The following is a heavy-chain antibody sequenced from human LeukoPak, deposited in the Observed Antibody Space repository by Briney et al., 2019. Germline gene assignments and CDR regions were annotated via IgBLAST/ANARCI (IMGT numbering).Heavy chain of an antibody. CDR2: ISGSGGST. D-gene: IGHD6-13*01. Sequence: GGSLRLSFAASGFTHSSYSLSGIRQAPGKGLEWVSAISGSGGSTYYADSVKGRFTISRDNSKNTLYLQMNSLRAEDTAEYYCVKFPKQLAILDYWGQGTLVTVSS. CDR1: GFTHSSYS. V-gene: IGHV3-23*01. J-gene: IGHJ4*02. CDR3: VKFPKQLAILDY.